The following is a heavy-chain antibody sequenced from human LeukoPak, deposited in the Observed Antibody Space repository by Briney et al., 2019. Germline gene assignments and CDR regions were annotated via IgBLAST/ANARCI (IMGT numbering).Heavy chain of an antibody. CDR1: GVSISTHFYY. CDR2: MYYRGST. Sequence: PSETLSLTCTVSGVSISTHFYYWGWIRQTPGKALEWIGNMYYRGSTYYNPSLNSQVSMSLDTSKNQFSLRLSSVTAADTAVYYCARDLPAGDHNWFDPWGQGTLVTVSS. V-gene: IGHV4-39*07. J-gene: IGHJ5*02. CDR3: ARDLPAGDHNWFDP. D-gene: IGHD1-26*01.